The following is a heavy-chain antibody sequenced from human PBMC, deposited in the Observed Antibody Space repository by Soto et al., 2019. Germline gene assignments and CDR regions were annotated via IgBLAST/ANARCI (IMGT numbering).Heavy chain of an antibody. V-gene: IGHV1-18*01. CDR3: AIGIYGDY. CDR2: ISAHNGNT. CDR1: GYAFTTYG. J-gene: IGHJ4*02. Sequence: QVHLVQSGAEVKKPGASVKVSCKGSGYAFTTYGITWVRQAPGQGLEWMGWISAHNGNTNYAQKLQGRVTVTRDTSTSTAYMELRSMRSDAAAVYYCAIGIYGDYWGQGDLVTVSS. D-gene: IGHD3-16*01.